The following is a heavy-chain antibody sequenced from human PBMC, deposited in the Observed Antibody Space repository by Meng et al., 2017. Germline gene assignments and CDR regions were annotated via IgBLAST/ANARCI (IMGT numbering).Heavy chain of an antibody. Sequence: GESLKISCAASGFTFSSYGMHWVRQAPGKGLEWVAVIWYDGSNKYYADSVKGRFTISRDNSKNTLYLQMNGLRAEDTAVYYCARDRVVTAMSYAFDIWGQGTMVTVSS. D-gene: IGHD2-21*02. J-gene: IGHJ3*02. CDR2: IWYDGSNK. V-gene: IGHV3-33*01. CDR1: GFTFSSYG. CDR3: ARDRVVTAMSYAFDI.